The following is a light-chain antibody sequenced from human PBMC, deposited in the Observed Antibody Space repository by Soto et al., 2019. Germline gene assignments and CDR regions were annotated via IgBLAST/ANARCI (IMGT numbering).Light chain of an antibody. Sequence: EVVLTQSPGTLSLSPGERATLSCRASQSVTNNYLAWYQQKPGRAPRLLIYDASSRATGIPDRFSGSGSGTDFTLTISRLEPEDFAVYYCQQYGSAPDTFGGGTKVEIK. CDR1: QSVTNNY. V-gene: IGKV3-20*01. CDR3: QQYGSAPDT. J-gene: IGKJ4*01. CDR2: DAS.